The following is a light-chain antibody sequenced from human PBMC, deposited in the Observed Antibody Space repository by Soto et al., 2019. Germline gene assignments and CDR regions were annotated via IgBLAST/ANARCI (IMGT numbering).Light chain of an antibody. CDR2: GNY. CDR3: STWDDNVNGLV. V-gene: IGLV1-36*01. CDR1: SSNIGNND. Sequence: QSVLTQPPSVSEAPRQRVTISCSGSSSNIGNNDVNWYQQFQGKPPRLLIYGNYMWPSRVSDRFSGSRSGTSASLAISGLQFEDEADYYCSTWDDNVNGLVFGGGTKVTVL. J-gene: IGLJ2*01.